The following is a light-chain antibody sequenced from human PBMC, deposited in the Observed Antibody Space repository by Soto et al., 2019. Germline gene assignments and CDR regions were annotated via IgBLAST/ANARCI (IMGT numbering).Light chain of an antibody. J-gene: IGLJ2*01. V-gene: IGLV1-47*01. CDR1: SSNIGSNY. CDR2: RNN. CDR3: AAWDDSLSGVV. Sequence: QSVLTQPPSASGTPGQRVTISCSGSSSNIGSNYVYWYQQLPGTAPKLLIYRNNQRPSGVPDRFSGSKSGTSASLAISGLRSEDEADYYCAAWDDSLSGVVFGGGTQRTV.